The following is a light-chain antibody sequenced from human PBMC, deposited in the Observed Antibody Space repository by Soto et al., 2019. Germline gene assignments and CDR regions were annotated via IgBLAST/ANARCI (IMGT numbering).Light chain of an antibody. V-gene: IGKV3-20*01. J-gene: IGKJ1*01. CDR2: DAS. Sequence: EMVLTQSPGTLSLSPGERATLSCRASQSVSSSSVAWYQQKRGQAPRLLIHDASSRATGIPDRFSGSGSGTDFTLTISRLEPEDFSVYYCQQYGGSPRTFGQGTKVEF. CDR1: QSVSSSS. CDR3: QQYGGSPRT.